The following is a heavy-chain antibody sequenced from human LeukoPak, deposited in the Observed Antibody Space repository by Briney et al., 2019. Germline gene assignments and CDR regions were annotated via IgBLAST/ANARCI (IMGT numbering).Heavy chain of an antibody. V-gene: IGHV3-23*01. CDR1: GFTFSSYS. CDR2: ISGSGGST. J-gene: IGHJ4*02. CDR3: ALLSGYYMGSGY. Sequence: SGGSLRLSCAASGFTFSSYSMSWVRQAPGKGLEWVSAISGSGGSTYYADSVKGRFTISRDNSKNTLYLQMNSLRAEDTAVYYCALLSGYYMGSGYWGQGTLVTVSS. D-gene: IGHD3-22*01.